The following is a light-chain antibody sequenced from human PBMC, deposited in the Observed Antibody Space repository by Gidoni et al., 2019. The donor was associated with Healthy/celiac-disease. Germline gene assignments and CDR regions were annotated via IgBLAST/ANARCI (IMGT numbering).Light chain of an antibody. CDR3: RQALQTPGT. J-gene: IGKJ2*02. CDR2: LGS. V-gene: IGKV2-28*01. CDR1: QSLLHSNGYNY. Sequence: DIVMTQSPLSLPVTPGEPASISCRSSQSLLHSNGYNYLDWYLQKPGQSPQLLIYLGSNRASGVPDRVSGSGSGTDCTLKISRVEAEDVGVYYCRQALQTPGTFGQGTKLEIK.